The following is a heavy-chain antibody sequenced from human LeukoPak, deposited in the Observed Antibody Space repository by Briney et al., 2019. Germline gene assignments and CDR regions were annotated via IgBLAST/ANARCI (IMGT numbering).Heavy chain of an antibody. J-gene: IGHJ4*02. Sequence: SVKVSCKASGGTFSSYAISWVRQAPGQGLEWLGRIIPIFGTANYAQKFQGRVTITADESTSTAYMELSSLRSEDTAVYYCARSDSGYSYGWYYFDYWGQGTLVTVSS. D-gene: IGHD5-18*01. CDR3: ARSDSGYSYGWYYFDY. CDR1: GGTFSSYA. CDR2: IIPIFGTA. V-gene: IGHV1-69*13.